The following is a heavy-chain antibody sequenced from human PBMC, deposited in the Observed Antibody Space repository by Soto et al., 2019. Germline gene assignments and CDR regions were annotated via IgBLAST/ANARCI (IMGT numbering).Heavy chain of an antibody. CDR2: IYYSGST. D-gene: IGHD1-20*01. V-gene: IGHV4-31*03. CDR3: ARGALHIRYFAY. J-gene: IGHJ4*02. Sequence: SSETLSLTCTVSGGSISSGGYYWSWIRQHPGKGLEWIGYIYYSGSTYYNPSLKSRVTISVDTSKNQFSLKLSSVTAADTAVYYCARGALHIRYFAYWGQVTLVTVSS. CDR1: GGSISSGGYY.